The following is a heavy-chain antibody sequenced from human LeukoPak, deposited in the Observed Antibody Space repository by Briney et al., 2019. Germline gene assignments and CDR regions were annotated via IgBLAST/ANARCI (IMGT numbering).Heavy chain of an antibody. CDR3: ARRNMITSMGYFDY. CDR1: GYSISSGYS. CDR2: IYHSGST. Sequence: PSETLSLTCAVSGYSISSGYSWGWIRQPPGKGLEWIGSIYHSGSTYYNPSLKSRVTISVDTSKNQFSLKLSSVTAADTAVYYCARRNMITSMGYFDYWGQGTLVSVSS. J-gene: IGHJ4*02. D-gene: IGHD3-16*01. V-gene: IGHV4-38-2*01.